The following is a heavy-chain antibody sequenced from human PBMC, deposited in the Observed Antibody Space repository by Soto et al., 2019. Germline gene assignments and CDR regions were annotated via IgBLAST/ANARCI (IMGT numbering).Heavy chain of an antibody. V-gene: IGHV4-31*03. CDR1: GGSISSGGYY. D-gene: IGHD3-10*01. CDR3: ARVRSGVTMVRGVIITSTYSDY. J-gene: IGHJ4*02. CDR2: TYYSGST. Sequence: SETLSLTCTVSGGSISSGGYYWSWIRQHPGKGLEWIWYTYYSGSTYYNPSLKSRVTISVDTSKNQFSLKLSSVTAADTAVYYCARVRSGVTMVRGVIITSTYSDYWGQGTLVTVSS.